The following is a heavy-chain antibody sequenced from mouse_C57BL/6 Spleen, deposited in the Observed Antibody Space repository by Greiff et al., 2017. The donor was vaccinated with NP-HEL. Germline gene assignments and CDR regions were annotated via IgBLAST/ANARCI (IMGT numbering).Heavy chain of an antibody. D-gene: IGHD2-5*01. Sequence: DVKLQESGPGLVKPSQSLSLTCSVTGYSITSGYYWNWIRQFPGNKLEWMGYISYDGSNNYNPSLKNRISITRDTSKNQFFLKLNSVTTEDTATYYCAREDAYYSNYGFAYWGQGTLVTVSA. CDR1: GYSITSGYY. CDR2: ISYDGSN. J-gene: IGHJ3*01. CDR3: AREDAYYSNYGFAY. V-gene: IGHV3-6*01.